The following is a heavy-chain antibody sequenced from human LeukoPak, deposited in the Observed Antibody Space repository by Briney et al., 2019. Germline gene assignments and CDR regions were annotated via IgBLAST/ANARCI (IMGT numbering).Heavy chain of an antibody. V-gene: IGHV3-11*04. CDR2: ISSPDASTI. CDR3: AELGITMIGGV. CDR1: GFTFTDYY. D-gene: IGHD3-10*02. Sequence: GPLRLSCAASGFTFTDYYMSWIRQAPGKGLEWLSDISSPDASTIFYADSVKGRFTISRDNTKKSLYLQMSSLRAEDTAVYYCAELGITMIGGVWGKGTTVTISS. J-gene: IGHJ6*04.